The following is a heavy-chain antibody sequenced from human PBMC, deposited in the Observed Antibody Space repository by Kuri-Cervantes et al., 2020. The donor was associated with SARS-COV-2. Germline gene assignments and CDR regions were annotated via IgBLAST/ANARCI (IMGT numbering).Heavy chain of an antibody. D-gene: IGHD3-22*01. CDR1: GGSISSYY. Sequence: GSLRLSCTVSGGSISSYYWSWIRQPPGKGLEWIGYIYYSRSTNYNPSLKSRVTISVDTSKNQFSLKLSSVTAADTAVYYCARADVYYYDSRGLGAFDIWGQGTMVTVSS. J-gene: IGHJ3*02. CDR2: IYYSRST. V-gene: IGHV4-59*01. CDR3: ARADVYYYDSRGLGAFDI.